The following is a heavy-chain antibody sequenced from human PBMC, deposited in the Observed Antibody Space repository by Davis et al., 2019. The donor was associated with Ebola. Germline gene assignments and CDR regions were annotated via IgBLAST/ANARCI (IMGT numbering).Heavy chain of an antibody. V-gene: IGHV2-70*12. Sequence: SGPTLVKPPQTLTLTCTFSGFSLNTGGMCVSWIRQPPGKALEWLALIGWDDDKYYNTSLKPRLTVSKDTSKNQVVLTMINMDPVDTATYYCAHRLGRFGEWNFDYWGLGTLVTVSS. CDR3: AHRLGRFGEWNFDY. CDR1: GFSLNTGGMC. J-gene: IGHJ4*02. D-gene: IGHD3-10*01. CDR2: IGWDDDK.